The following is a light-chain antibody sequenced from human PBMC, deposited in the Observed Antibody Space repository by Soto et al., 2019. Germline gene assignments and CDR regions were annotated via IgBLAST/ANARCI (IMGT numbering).Light chain of an antibody. Sequence: EIVLTQSPGTLSLSPGERATLPCRASQNITNNYVAWYQHKPGQAPRLLIYGASSRATGIPVRFSGSGSGTVFTLTISRLEPEDFAVYYCQQNGNSPRTFGQGTKVDIK. J-gene: IGKJ1*01. CDR2: GAS. V-gene: IGKV3-20*01. CDR3: QQNGNSPRT. CDR1: QNITNNY.